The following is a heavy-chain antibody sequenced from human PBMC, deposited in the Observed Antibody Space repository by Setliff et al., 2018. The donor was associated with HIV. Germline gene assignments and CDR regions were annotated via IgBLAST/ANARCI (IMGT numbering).Heavy chain of an antibody. CDR1: GYTFRNFA. D-gene: IGHD1-26*01. CDR2: ISGYNDNT. Sequence: ASVKVSCKASGYTFRNFAISWLRQAPGQGLEWMGRISGYNDNTNYAQSLQGRLTMTIDTTSSTSYMELRSLRSDDTAMYYCARIRVGALLNAFDIWGQGTMVT. J-gene: IGHJ3*02. CDR3: ARIRVGALLNAFDI. V-gene: IGHV1-18*01.